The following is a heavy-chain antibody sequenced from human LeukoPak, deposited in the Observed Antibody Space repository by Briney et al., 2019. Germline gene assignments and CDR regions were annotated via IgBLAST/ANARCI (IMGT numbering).Heavy chain of an antibody. Sequence: GGSLRLSCAVSGFTFSSSWMHWARQLPGKGLVWVSRISPTGSTTSYADSVKGRFTVSRDNAKNTLYLQVNNLRAEDTAVYYCARGPNSNWSGLDFWGQGTLLTVSS. V-gene: IGHV3-74*01. CDR1: GFTFSSSW. J-gene: IGHJ4*02. CDR3: ARGPNSNWSGLDF. D-gene: IGHD6-6*01. CDR2: ISPTGSTT.